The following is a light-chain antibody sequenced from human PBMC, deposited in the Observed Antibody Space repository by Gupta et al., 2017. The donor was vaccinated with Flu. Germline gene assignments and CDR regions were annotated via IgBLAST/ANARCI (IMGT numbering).Light chain of an antibody. CDR2: KNS. CDR3: AVWDDSLSGHLV. V-gene: IGLV1-47*01. J-gene: IGLJ3*02. Sequence: ATISCSGTSSNIGRYFVSWYQGLPGTGPRLLIYKNSQRPSGVPDRFSGSKSGTSASLAVSGLRAEDQADYYCAVWDDSLSGHLVFGGGTKLTVL. CDR1: SSNIGRYF.